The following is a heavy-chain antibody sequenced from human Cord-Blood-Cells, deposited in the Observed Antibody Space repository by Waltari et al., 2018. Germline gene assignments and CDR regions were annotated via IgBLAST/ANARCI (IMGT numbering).Heavy chain of an antibody. V-gene: IGHV4-4*07. J-gene: IGHJ3*02. CDR1: GGAISSYY. D-gene: IGHD6-13*01. CDR2: TYTSGST. CDR3: ARVGSIAAAGDAFDI. Sequence: QVQLQESGPGLVKPSETLSLTCTVSGGAISSYYWSWIWQPAGKGLEWMGRTYTSGSTNYNHSLKRRVTMSVDTSKNQFSLKLSSVTAADTAVYDCARVGSIAAAGDAFDIWGQGTMVTVSS.